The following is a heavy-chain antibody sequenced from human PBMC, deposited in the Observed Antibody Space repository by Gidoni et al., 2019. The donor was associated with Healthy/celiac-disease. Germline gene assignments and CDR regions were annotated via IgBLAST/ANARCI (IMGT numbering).Heavy chain of an antibody. CDR1: GGSFSGYY. Sequence: VQLQQWGAGLLKPSETLSLTCAVYGGSFSGYYWSWIRQPPGKGLEWMGEINHSGSTNYNPSLKSRVPISVDTSKNQFSLKLSSVTAADTAVYYCARGYYYYGMDVWGQGTTVTVSS. CDR2: INHSGST. J-gene: IGHJ6*02. V-gene: IGHV4-34*01. CDR3: ARGYYYYGMDV.